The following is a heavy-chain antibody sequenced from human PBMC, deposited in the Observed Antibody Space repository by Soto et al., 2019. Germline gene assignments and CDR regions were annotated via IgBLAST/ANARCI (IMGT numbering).Heavy chain of an antibody. CDR1: GFTFSSYG. J-gene: IGHJ4*02. V-gene: IGHV3-33*01. Sequence: QVQLVESGGGVVQPGRSLRLSCAASGFTFSSYGMHWVRQAPGKGLEWVAVIWYDGSNKYYADSVKGRFTISRDNSKNTLYLQMNSQRAEDTAVYYCASSVMAFGYPCDYWGQGTLVTVSS. D-gene: IGHD3-22*01. CDR3: ASSVMAFGYPCDY. CDR2: IWYDGSNK.